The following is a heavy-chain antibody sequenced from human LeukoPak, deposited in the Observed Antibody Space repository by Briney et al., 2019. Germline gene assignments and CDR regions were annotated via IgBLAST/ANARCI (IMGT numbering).Heavy chain of an antibody. D-gene: IGHD2-21*02. CDR1: GGSISSYY. CDR2: IYYSGST. V-gene: IGHV4-59*01. CDR3: ARDDCGGDCSGFDY. Sequence: SETLSLTCTASGGSISSYYWSWIRQPPGKGLEWIGYIYYSGSTNYNPSLKSRVTISVDTSKNQFSLKLSSVTAADTAVYYCARDDCGGDCSGFDYWGQGTLVTVSS. J-gene: IGHJ4*02.